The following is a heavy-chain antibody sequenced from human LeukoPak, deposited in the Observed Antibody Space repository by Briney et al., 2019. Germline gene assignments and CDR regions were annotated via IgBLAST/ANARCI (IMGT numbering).Heavy chain of an antibody. D-gene: IGHD5-12*01. V-gene: IGHV1-2*02. CDR2: INPNSGGT. CDR1: GYTFTGYY. Sequence: ASVKVSCKASGYTFTGYYMHWVRQAPGQGLEWMGWINPNSGGTNYAQKFQGRVTMTRDTSISTAYMELSRLRSDDTAVYYCARGEDGYNYRMDYWGQGTLVTVSS. J-gene: IGHJ4*02. CDR3: ARGEDGYNYRMDY.